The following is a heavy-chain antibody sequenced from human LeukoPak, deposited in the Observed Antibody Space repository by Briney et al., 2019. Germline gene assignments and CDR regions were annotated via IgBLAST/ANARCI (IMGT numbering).Heavy chain of an antibody. J-gene: IGHJ4*02. CDR2: IYTSGST. V-gene: IGHV4-4*07. Sequence: GGSXXXYYWSWIRQPAGKGLEWIGRIYTSGSTNYNPSLKSRVTMSVDTSKNQFSLKLSSVTAADTAVYYCARARNYYDSSGFDYWGQGTLVTVSS. CDR1: GGSXXXYY. CDR3: ARARNYYDSSGFDY. D-gene: IGHD3-22*01.